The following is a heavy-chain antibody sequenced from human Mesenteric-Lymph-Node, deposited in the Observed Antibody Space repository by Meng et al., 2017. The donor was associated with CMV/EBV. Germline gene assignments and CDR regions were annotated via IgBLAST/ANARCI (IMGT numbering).Heavy chain of an antibody. V-gene: IGHV1-69*04. CDR2: IIPILGIA. CDR3: ASSSGSYWGAFDY. D-gene: IGHD3-10*01. Sequence: CKDYGGTFSSYENSWVRQAPGQGLEWMGRIIPILGIANYAQKFQGRVTITADKSTSTAYMELSSLRSEDTAVYYCASSSGSYWGAFDYWGQGTLVTVSS. J-gene: IGHJ4*02. CDR1: GGTFSSYE.